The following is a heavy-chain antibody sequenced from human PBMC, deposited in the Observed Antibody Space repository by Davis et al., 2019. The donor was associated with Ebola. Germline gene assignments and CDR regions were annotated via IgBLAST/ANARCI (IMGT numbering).Heavy chain of an antibody. V-gene: IGHV5-51*01. CDR2: IYPGDSDT. CDR3: ARRRVIHDVATNDYFDY. CDR1: GYRFTTDW. J-gene: IGHJ4*02. Sequence: KVSCTGSGYRFTTDWIGWVRQMPGKGLEWMGLIYPGDSDTRYSPSFQGQVTISADKSISTAYLQWSSLKPSDTAMYYCARRRVIHDVATNDYFDYWGQGTLVTVSS. D-gene: IGHD5-12*01.